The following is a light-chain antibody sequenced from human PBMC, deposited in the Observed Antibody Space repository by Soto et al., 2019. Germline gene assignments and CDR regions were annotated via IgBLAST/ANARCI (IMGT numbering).Light chain of an antibody. Sequence: DIQMTQSPSTLSASIGDRVTIPCLASQSISSWLAWYQQKPGKAPKLLIYDASSLESGVPSRFSGSGSETDFTLTISSLQPEDFATYSCQQSNSITWTFGQGTNVDI. V-gene: IGKV1-5*01. CDR1: QSISSW. CDR2: DAS. CDR3: QQSNSITWT. J-gene: IGKJ1*01.